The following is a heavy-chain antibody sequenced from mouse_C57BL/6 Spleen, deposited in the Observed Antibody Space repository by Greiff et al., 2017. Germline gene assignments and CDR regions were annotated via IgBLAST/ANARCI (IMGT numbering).Heavy chain of an antibody. V-gene: IGHV1-50*01. CDR2: IDPSVSYT. Sequence: QVQLKQPGAELVKPGASVKLSCKASGYTFPSYWMQWVKQRPGQGLEWIGEIDPSVSYTNYNQKFKGKATLTVDTSSSTAYMQLSSLTSEDSAVYYCARGYYSNSGFAYWGQGTLVTVSA. CDR3: ARGYYSNSGFAY. CDR1: GYTFPSYW. J-gene: IGHJ3*01. D-gene: IGHD2-5*01.